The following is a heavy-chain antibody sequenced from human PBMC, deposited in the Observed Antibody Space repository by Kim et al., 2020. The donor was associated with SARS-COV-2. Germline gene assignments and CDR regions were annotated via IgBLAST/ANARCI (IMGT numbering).Heavy chain of an antibody. V-gene: IGHV3-48*02. Sequence: GGSLRLSCAASGFTFSSYSMNWVRQAPGKGLEWVSYISSSSSTIYYADSVKGRFTISRDNAKNSLYLQMNSLRDEDTAVYYCARDYLRQAYCGGDCYAIDYWGQGTLVTVSS. CDR1: GFTFSSYS. J-gene: IGHJ4*02. CDR2: ISSSSSTI. CDR3: ARDYLRQAYCGGDCYAIDY. D-gene: IGHD2-21*02.